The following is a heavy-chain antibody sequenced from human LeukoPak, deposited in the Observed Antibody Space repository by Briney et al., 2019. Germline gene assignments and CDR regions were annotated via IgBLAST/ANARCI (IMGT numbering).Heavy chain of an antibody. V-gene: IGHV4-4*07. CDR3: ARNGGSSSSSPLDY. Sequence: SETLSLTCTVSGGSISTSYFWTWIRQSAGKGLEWIGRIYSSGSTTYNPSLKSRVTMSIDTSRNQFSLKLSSVTAADTAVYYCARNGGSSSSSPLDYWGQGTLVTVSS. CDR1: GGSISTSYF. CDR2: IYSSGST. J-gene: IGHJ4*02. D-gene: IGHD6-6*01.